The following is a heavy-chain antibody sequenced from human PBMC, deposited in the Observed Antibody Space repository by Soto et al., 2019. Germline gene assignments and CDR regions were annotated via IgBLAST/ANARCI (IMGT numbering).Heavy chain of an antibody. Sequence: GGSLRLSCAASGFTFSINDMHWVRQAPGRGLEWVAVISNDGNNKYYADSVKGRFTLSRDNSKNMVYLQMDSLRLEDTAVYYCARDPRYSTSWYFDFWGQGTLVTVSS. V-gene: IGHV3-30*03. CDR1: GFTFSIND. CDR2: ISNDGNNK. D-gene: IGHD2-2*01. J-gene: IGHJ4*02. CDR3: ARDPRYSTSWYFDF.